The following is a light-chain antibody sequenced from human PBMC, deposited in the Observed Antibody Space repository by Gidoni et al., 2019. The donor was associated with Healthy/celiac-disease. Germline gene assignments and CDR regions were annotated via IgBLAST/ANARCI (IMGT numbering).Light chain of an antibody. CDR3: CSYAGSRSWV. Sequence: QSALTQPASVSGSPGQSITISCTGTSSDVGSYNLVSWYQHHPGKAPKLMIDEVSKRPSGVSNRFSGSKSGNTASLTISGLQAEDEADYYCCSYAGSRSWVFGGGTKLTVL. J-gene: IGLJ3*02. CDR2: EVS. V-gene: IGLV2-23*02. CDR1: SSDVGSYNL.